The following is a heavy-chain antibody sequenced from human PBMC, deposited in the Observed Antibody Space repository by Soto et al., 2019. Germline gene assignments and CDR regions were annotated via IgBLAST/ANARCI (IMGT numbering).Heavy chain of an antibody. CDR2: IHPSGGIT. J-gene: IGHJ4*02. CDR3: ARGKWYGGPQPSNFDY. CDR1: GDTFTSYY. Sequence: ASVKVSCKASGDTFTSYYMHWVRQAPGQGLEWMGIIHPSGGITSYAQKFQGRVTMTRDTSTSTVYMELSSLRSDDTAVYYCARGKWYGGPQPSNFDYWGQGTLVTVSS. D-gene: IGHD4-17*01. V-gene: IGHV1-46*01.